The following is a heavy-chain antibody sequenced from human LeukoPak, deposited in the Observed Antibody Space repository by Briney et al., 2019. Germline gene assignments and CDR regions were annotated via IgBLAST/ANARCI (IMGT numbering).Heavy chain of an antibody. CDR3: TSGGGAFCGSDCHRNFDF. D-gene: IGHD2-21*02. V-gene: IGHV3-53*01. CDR1: GLTVSNNY. CDR2: IYSDGST. J-gene: IGHJ4*02. Sequence: GGSLRLSCAASGLTVSNNYMSWVRQAPWKGLEWVSVIYSDGSTYYANSVKGRFTISRDNSKNTLDLQMNSLGAEDTAVYYCTSGGGAFCGSDCHRNFDFWGQGTLVIVSS.